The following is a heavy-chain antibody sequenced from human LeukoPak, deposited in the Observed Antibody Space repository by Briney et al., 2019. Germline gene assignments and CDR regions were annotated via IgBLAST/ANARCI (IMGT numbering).Heavy chain of an antibody. V-gene: IGHV3-74*01. CDR2: IKGDGSSI. Sequence: PGGSLRLSCVASGFTFSNHWMHWVRQNPGKGLVWVSRIKGDGSSISHADSVTGRFTISRDNSKNTLYVQMNSLRDEDTAVYYCAKDQRWESPHYLDSWGQGTLVTVSS. CDR1: GFTFSNHW. CDR3: AKDQRWESPHYLDS. J-gene: IGHJ4*02. D-gene: IGHD1-26*01.